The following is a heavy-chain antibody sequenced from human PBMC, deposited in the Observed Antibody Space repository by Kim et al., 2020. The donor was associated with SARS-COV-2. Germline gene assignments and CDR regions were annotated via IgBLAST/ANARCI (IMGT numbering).Heavy chain of an antibody. CDR3: AKDSPWRTDY. V-gene: IGHV3-23*01. CDR2: T. J-gene: IGHJ4*02. Sequence: TDYPDPVRGRFAMSRDNSENTLFLQMNRLRAEDTAVYYCAKDSPWRTDYWGQGTLVTVSS.